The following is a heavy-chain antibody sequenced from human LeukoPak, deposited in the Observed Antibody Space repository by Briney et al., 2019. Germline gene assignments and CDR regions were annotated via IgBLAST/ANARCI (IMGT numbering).Heavy chain of an antibody. J-gene: IGHJ4*02. V-gene: IGHV1-8*01. Sequence: ASVRVSCKASGYTFVSHDINWVRQATGQGLEWMGRMNPNSGNTDYAQKFQGRVTTTRNTSISTAYMELSSLRSEDTAVYYCARGIEMPASPWGQGTLVTVSS. D-gene: IGHD5-24*01. CDR1: GYTFVSHD. CDR3: ARGIEMPASP. CDR2: MNPNSGNT.